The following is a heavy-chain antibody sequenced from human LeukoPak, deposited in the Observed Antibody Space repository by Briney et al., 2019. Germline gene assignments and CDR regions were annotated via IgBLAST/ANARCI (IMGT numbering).Heavy chain of an antibody. CDR2: IYYSGST. CDR1: GGSNSSYY. V-gene: IGHV4-59*01. J-gene: IGHJ4*02. Sequence: SETLSLTCTVSGGSNSSYYWSWIRQPPGKGLEWIGYIYYSGSTNYNPSLKSRVTISVDTSKNQFSLKLSSVTAADTAVYYCARSETVTAFDYWGQGTLVTVSS. CDR3: ARSETVTAFDY. D-gene: IGHD4-17*01.